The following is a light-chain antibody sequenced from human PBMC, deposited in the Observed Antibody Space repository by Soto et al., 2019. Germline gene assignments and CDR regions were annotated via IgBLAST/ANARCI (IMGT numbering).Light chain of an antibody. CDR3: TSFAPGRIYV. CDR2: EVS. J-gene: IGLJ1*01. V-gene: IGLV2-11*01. CDR1: SSDVGGYKS. Sequence: QLVLTQPRSVSGSPGQSVTVSCIGTSSDVGGYKSVSWYQQYPGKAPKLIIYEVSHRFSGLSYRFSGSKSGNTASLTISGLQAEDEGDYYCTSFAPGRIYVFGSGTKLTVL.